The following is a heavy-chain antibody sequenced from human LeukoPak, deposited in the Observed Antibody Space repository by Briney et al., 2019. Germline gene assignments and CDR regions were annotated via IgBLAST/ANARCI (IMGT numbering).Heavy chain of an antibody. D-gene: IGHD1-14*01. CDR1: GFTFSSYG. J-gene: IGHJ4*02. CDR3: AKVTEPYSRDDY. V-gene: IGHV3-30*18. Sequence: GALRLSCAASGFTFSSYGMHWVRQAPGKGLEWVAVISYDGSNKYYADSVRGRFTISRDNSKNTLYLQMNSLRAEDTAVYYCAKVTEPYSRDDYWGQGTLVTVSS. CDR2: ISYDGSNK.